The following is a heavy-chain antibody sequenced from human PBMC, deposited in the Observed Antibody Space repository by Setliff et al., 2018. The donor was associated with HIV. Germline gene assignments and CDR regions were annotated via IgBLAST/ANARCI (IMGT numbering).Heavy chain of an antibody. Sequence: PPQTLSLTCAISGDSVSSNSAAWNWIRQSPSRGLEWLGRTYYKSKWYNDYAVSVKSRITINPDTSKNQFSLQLSSVTPEDTAVYSCASVAVAATGHYYYYYMDVWGKGTTVTVSS. CDR3: ASVAVAATGHYYYYYMDV. CDR1: GDSVSSNSAA. CDR2: TYYKSKWYN. V-gene: IGHV6-1*01. D-gene: IGHD6-19*01. J-gene: IGHJ6*03.